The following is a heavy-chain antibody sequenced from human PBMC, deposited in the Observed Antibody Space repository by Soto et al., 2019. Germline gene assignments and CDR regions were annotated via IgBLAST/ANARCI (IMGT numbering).Heavy chain of an antibody. CDR1: GYTFTSYG. V-gene: IGHV1-18*01. J-gene: IGHJ4*02. D-gene: IGHD3-3*01. Sequence: ASVKVSCKASGYTFTSYGISWVRQAPGQGLEWMGWIGAYNGNTNYAQKLQGRVTMTTDTSTSTAYMELRSLRSDDTAVYYCARDRPATYYDFWSGYYQGGFDYWGQGTLVTVSS. CDR3: ARDRPATYYDFWSGYYQGGFDY. CDR2: IGAYNGNT.